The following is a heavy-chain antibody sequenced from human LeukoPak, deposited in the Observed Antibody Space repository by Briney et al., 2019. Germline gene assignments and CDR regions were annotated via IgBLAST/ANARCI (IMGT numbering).Heavy chain of an antibody. CDR1: GFTFSSYW. J-gene: IGHJ4*02. D-gene: IGHD2-15*01. CDR2: ISTDGYTT. V-gene: IGHV3-74*01. CDR3: VVGGSPGY. Sequence: GGSLRLSCAASGFTFSSYWMHWVRQAPRKGLVWVSRISTDGYTTDYADFVQGRFTASRDNTKNTWSLEMNSLRAEDTAVYYCVVGGSPGYWGQGTLVTVSS.